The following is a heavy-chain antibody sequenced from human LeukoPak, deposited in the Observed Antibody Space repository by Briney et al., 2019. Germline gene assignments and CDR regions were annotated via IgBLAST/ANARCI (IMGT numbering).Heavy chain of an antibody. CDR2: ISHSGST. Sequence: PSETLSLTCAVYGGSFSYYYWSWIRQPPGKGLEWIGEISHSGSTNYNPSLKSRVTISVDTSKNQFSLKLRSVTAADTAVYYCARDLRAAYWGQGTLVTVSS. J-gene: IGHJ4*02. CDR3: ARDLRAAY. V-gene: IGHV4-34*01. D-gene: IGHD3-16*01. CDR1: GGSFSYYY.